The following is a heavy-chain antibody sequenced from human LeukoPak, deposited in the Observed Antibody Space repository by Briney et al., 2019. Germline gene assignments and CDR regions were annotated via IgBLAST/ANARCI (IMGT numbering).Heavy chain of an antibody. CDR1: GYTFTGYY. D-gene: IGHD3-9*01. J-gene: IGHJ4*02. V-gene: IGHV1-2*02. CDR3: ARDQVVRYFENRSLNY. CDR2: INPNSGGT. Sequence: ASVKVSCKASGYTFTGYYMHWVRQAPGQGLEWMGWINPNSGGTNYAQKFQGRATMTRDTSISTAYMELSRLRSDDTAVYYCARDQVVRYFENRSLNYWGQGTLVTVSS.